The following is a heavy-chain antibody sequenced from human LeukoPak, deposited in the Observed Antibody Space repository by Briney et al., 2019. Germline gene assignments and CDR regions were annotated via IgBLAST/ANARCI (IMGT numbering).Heavy chain of an antibody. CDR3: ARGPGYSGYDSNYYYYYGMDV. CDR1: GGSISSYY. Sequence: SETLSLTCTVSGGSISSYYWSWIRQPPGKGLEWIGYIYYSGSTNYNPSLKSRVTISVDTSKNQFSLKLSSVTAADTVVYYCARGPGYSGYDSNYYYYYGMDVWGQGTTVTVSS. J-gene: IGHJ6*02. D-gene: IGHD5-12*01. V-gene: IGHV4-59*01. CDR2: IYYSGST.